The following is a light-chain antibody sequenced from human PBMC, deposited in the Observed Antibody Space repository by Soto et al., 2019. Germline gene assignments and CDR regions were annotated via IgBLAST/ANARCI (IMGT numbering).Light chain of an antibody. J-gene: IGKJ1*01. Sequence: EIVLTQSPGTLSLFPGERATLSCRATQSVNSDYLAWYQQKPGQAPRLLIYIASRRATGIPDRFSGSGSGTDFTLTINRLEPKDFAVYYCQQYGTSPWTFGQGTKVEIK. V-gene: IGKV3-20*01. CDR3: QQYGTSPWT. CDR2: IAS. CDR1: QSVNSDY.